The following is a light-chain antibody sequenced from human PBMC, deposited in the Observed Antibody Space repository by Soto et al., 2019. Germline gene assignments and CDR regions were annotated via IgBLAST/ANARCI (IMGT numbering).Light chain of an antibody. CDR3: MQRIECPWT. CDR2: TLS. V-gene: IGKV2-40*01. Sequence: DLVMTQTPLSLPVTPGEPASISCRSSQSLLNSDDGNTYLDWYLQKPGQSPQLLIYTLSYRASXGXDXXSRSGSGSHFTLKIRRVESEDVGVYYCMQRIECPWTFGQGTKVELK. CDR1: QSLLNSDDGNTY. J-gene: IGKJ1*01.